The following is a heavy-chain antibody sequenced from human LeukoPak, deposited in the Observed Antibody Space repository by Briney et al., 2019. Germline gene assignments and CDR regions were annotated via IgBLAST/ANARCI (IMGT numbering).Heavy chain of an antibody. CDR2: ISWNSGSI. J-gene: IGHJ4*02. CDR3: AKESSWRGFDY. CDR1: GFTFDDYA. V-gene: IGHV3-9*01. Sequence: PGGSLRLSCAASGFTFDDYAMHWVRQAPGKGLEWVSGISWNSGSIGYADSVKGRFTISRDNAKNSLYLQMNSLRAEDTALYYCAKESSWRGFDYWGQGTLVTVSS. D-gene: IGHD2-15*01.